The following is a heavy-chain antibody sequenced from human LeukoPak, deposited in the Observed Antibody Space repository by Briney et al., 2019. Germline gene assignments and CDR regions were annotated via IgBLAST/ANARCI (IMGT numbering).Heavy chain of an antibody. CDR2: INPSGRST. Sequence: ASVKVSCKASGYTFTSYYMHWVRQAPGQGLEWMGIINPSGRSTRFAQKFQGRVTMTRDTSTSTVYMEMSSLRSEDTAVYYCARAFGSRDAFDIWGQGTMVTVSS. J-gene: IGHJ3*02. CDR1: GYTFTSYY. CDR3: ARAFGSRDAFDI. D-gene: IGHD3-3*01. V-gene: IGHV1-46*01.